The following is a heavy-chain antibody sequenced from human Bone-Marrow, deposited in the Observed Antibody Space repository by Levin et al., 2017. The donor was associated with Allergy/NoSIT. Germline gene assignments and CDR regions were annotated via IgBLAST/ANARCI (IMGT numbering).Heavy chain of an antibody. Sequence: GESLKISCAASGFSFRSYGMHWVRQAPGKGLEWVGLISYDGDFTFYGDSVKGRFTISRDNSNNTLFLQMDSLSAEDTAIYYCTRDRGEWGQFYFDYWGQGTLVTVSS. CDR3: TRDRGEWGQFYFDY. D-gene: IGHD1-26*01. J-gene: IGHJ4*02. CDR1: GFSFRSYG. CDR2: ISYDGDFT. V-gene: IGHV3-30*03.